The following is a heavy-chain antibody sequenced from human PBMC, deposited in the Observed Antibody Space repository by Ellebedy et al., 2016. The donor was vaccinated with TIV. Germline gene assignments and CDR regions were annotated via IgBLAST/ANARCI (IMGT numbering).Heavy chain of an antibody. CDR1: GFTLSSHW. Sequence: GGSLRLSCAASGFTLSSHWMHWVRQAPGKGLVWVSRINSDGSSTTYADSVKGRFTISRDNAKNTVYLQMNSLRSEDTAVYYCARDMGWGNERINDPFDLWGQGTMVTVSS. V-gene: IGHV3-74*01. CDR3: ARDMGWGNERINDPFDL. J-gene: IGHJ3*01. D-gene: IGHD7-27*01. CDR2: INSDGSST.